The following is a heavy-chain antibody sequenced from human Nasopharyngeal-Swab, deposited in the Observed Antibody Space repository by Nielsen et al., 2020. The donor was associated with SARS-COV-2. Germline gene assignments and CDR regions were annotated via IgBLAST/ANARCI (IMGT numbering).Heavy chain of an antibody. CDR1: GGSISSSKYY. J-gene: IGHJ4*02. CDR2: MYSTGST. CDR3: ARAGRTIFGVVTSFDY. V-gene: IGHV4-39*07. Sequence: SETLSLTCTVSGGSISSSKYYWGYIRQPPGKGLEWIGSMYSTGSTYYNPSLKSRVTISVDTSKNQFSLKLSSVTAADTAVYYCARAGRTIFGVVTSFDYWGQGTLVTVSS. D-gene: IGHD3-3*01.